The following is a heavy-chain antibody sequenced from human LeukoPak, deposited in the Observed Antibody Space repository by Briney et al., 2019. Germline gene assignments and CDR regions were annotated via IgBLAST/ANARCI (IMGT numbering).Heavy chain of an antibody. D-gene: IGHD3-9*01. V-gene: IGHV4-59*08. CDR2: INYSGST. J-gene: IGHJ5*02. Sequence: SETLTLSCTVSGASITTYYWAWIRQVPGKGLEWIEEINYSGSTIYNPSLNNRVLMSVHTSQNQVSLNLTSVTATDTAIYYCARALRDYDVLTGVAQRWFDPWGQGVLVTVSS. CDR1: GASITTYY. CDR3: ARALRDYDVLTGVAQRWFDP.